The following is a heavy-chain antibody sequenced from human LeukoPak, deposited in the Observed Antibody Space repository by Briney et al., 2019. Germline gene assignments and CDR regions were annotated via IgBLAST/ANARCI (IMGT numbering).Heavy chain of an antibody. Sequence: SETLSLTCTVSGGSISSYYWGWIRQPPGKGLEWIGNIFYGGSTYYGPSLKSRLTISLDTSRNQFSLKLNSVTAADTAVYYCAKSNGYGLIDIWGQGTMVTVSS. D-gene: IGHD3-10*01. CDR2: IFYGGST. V-gene: IGHV4-59*12. CDR3: AKSNGYGLIDI. CDR1: GGSISSYY. J-gene: IGHJ3*02.